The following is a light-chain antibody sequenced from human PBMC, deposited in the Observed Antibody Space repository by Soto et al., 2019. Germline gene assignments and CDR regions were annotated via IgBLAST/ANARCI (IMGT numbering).Light chain of an antibody. Sequence: DIVMTQSPDSLAVSLGERATIICKSSQSVLYSSNNKNYLAWYQQKPGQPPKLLIYWASTRESGVPDLFSGSGSGADFTHTISSLQAEDVAVYYCQQYYSTPLTFGGGTKVEI. J-gene: IGKJ4*01. CDR2: WAS. CDR1: QSVLYSSNNKNY. CDR3: QQYYSTPLT. V-gene: IGKV4-1*01.